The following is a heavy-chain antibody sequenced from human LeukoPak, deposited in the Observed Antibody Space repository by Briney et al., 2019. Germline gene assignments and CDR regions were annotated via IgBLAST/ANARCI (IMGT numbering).Heavy chain of an antibody. D-gene: IGHD4-17*01. CDR1: GGSISSGDNY. Sequence: SETLSLTCTVSGGSISSGDNYWSWIRQPPGKGLEWIGYIYYSGSTYYNPSLKSRVTISVDTSKNQFSLKLSSVTAADTAVCYCARVHTVTTGPFDYWGQGTLVTVSS. CDR3: ARVHTVTTGPFDY. CDR2: IYYSGST. V-gene: IGHV4-30-4*01. J-gene: IGHJ4*02.